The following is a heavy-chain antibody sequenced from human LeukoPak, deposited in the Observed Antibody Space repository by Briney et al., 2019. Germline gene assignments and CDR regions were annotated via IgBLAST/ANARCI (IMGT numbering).Heavy chain of an antibody. CDR2: ISSSGSTI. CDR3: ARGRDYDSSGPPDY. J-gene: IGHJ4*02. Sequence: PGGSLRLSCAASGFTFSSYWMSWVRQAPGKGLEWVSYISSSGSTIYYADSVKGRFTISRDNAKNSLYLQMNSLRAEDTAVYYCARGRDYDSSGPPDYWGQGTLVTVSS. D-gene: IGHD3-22*01. CDR1: GFTFSSYW. V-gene: IGHV3-48*04.